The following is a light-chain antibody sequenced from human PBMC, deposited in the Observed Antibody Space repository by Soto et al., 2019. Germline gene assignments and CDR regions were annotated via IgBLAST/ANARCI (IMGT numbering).Light chain of an antibody. J-gene: IGKJ5*01. CDR2: DAS. V-gene: IGKV1-17*03. CDR1: QGISKY. CDR3: LQHKSYPIT. Sequence: IRTSQYSSSFSASTRDRVTISCRPSQGISKYLAWFQQKPGKVPKRLIYDASSLQTGVPSRFSGSGSGTEFTLTISSLQPEDFATYYCLQHKSYPITFGQGTRLENK.